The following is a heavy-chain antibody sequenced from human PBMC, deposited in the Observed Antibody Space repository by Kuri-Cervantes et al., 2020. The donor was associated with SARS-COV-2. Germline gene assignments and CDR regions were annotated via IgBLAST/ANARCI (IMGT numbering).Heavy chain of an antibody. CDR3: AENTPLVY. D-gene: IGHD2-15*01. V-gene: IGHV3-30*18. Sequence: GESLKISCAVSGITLSNSVMHWVRQAPGKGLEWVALITYDGSNKFYADSVKGRFTISRDNLKNTLYLQMNSLRPEDTAVYYCAENTPLVYWGQGALVTVSS. CDR1: GITLSNSV. J-gene: IGHJ4*02. CDR2: ITYDGSNK.